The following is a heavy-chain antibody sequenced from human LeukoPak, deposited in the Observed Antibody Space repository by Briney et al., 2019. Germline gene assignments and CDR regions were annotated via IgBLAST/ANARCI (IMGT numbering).Heavy chain of an antibody. CDR2: IYHSGST. Sequence: SQTLSLTCAVSGGSISSGGYSWSWIRQPPGQGLVWIGYIYHSGSTYYNPSLKSRVTISVDRSKNQFSLKLSSVTAADTAVYYCARRLARDAFDIWGQGTMVTVSS. CDR1: GGSISSGGYS. J-gene: IGHJ3*02. D-gene: IGHD3-9*01. CDR3: ARRLARDAFDI. V-gene: IGHV4-30-2*02.